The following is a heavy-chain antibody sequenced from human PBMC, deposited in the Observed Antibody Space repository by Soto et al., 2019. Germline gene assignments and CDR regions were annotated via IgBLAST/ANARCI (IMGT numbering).Heavy chain of an antibody. CDR2: IYYSGST. Sequence: SETLSLTCTVSGGSISSGDYYWSWIRQPPGKGLEWIGYIYYSGSTYYNPSLKSRVTISVDTSKNQFSLKLSSVTAADTAVYYCARRVVVAATRVDWFDPWGQGTLVTVYS. J-gene: IGHJ5*02. V-gene: IGHV4-30-4*01. D-gene: IGHD2-15*01. CDR1: GGSISSGDYY. CDR3: ARRVVVAATRVDWFDP.